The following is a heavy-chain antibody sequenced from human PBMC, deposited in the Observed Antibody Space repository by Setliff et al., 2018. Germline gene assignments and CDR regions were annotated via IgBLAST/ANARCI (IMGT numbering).Heavy chain of an antibody. D-gene: IGHD3-9*01. Sequence: PSETLSLTCTVSGDSISSRRSYWGWIRQPPGKGLEWIGSMYYGGGGSTYYNASLKSRVTISVDTSKNQFALKLNSVTAADTAVYYCARAPRYFDPTGSYFDYWGQGTLVTVSS. CDR3: ARAPRYFDPTGSYFDY. V-gene: IGHV4-39*06. CDR1: GDSISSRRSY. CDR2: MYYGGGGST. J-gene: IGHJ4*02.